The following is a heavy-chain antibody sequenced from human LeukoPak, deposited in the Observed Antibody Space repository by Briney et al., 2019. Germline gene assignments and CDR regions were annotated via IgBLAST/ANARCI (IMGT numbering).Heavy chain of an antibody. CDR3: ARVWLWFGERPLDY. CDR2: IKQDGSEK. D-gene: IGHD3-10*01. V-gene: IGHV3-7*01. CDR1: GFTFSSYW. J-gene: IGHJ4*02. Sequence: GGSLRLSCAASGFTFSSYWMSWARQAPGKGLEWVANIKQDGSEKYYVDSVKGRFTISRDNAKNSLYLQMNSLRAEDTAVYYCARVWLWFGERPLDYWGQGTLVTVSS.